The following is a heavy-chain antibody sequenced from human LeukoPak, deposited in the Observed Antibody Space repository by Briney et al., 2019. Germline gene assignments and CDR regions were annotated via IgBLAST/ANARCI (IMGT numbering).Heavy chain of an antibody. V-gene: IGHV3-21*01. CDR2: ISSSSSYI. CDR1: GFTFSSYS. Sequence: GGSLRLSCAASGFTFSSYSMNWVRQAPGKGLEWVSSISSSSSYIYYADSVKGRFTISRDNAKNSLYLQLNSLRDEDTAVYYCARDDFWSGHSNWFDPWGQGTLVTVSS. J-gene: IGHJ5*02. D-gene: IGHD3-3*01. CDR3: ARDDFWSGHSNWFDP.